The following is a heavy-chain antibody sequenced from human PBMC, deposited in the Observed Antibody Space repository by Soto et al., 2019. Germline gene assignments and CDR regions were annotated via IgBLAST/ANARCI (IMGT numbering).Heavy chain of an antibody. D-gene: IGHD3-22*01. V-gene: IGHV1-46*01. CDR3: ARSPYSSGYYYAIDY. J-gene: IGHJ4*02. Sequence: KKMLASVKVSCKASGYTLIMYYIHWMRQAPGQGLEWMGLINPSGGSTTYAQKFQGRVTMTRDTSTSTVYMDLSSLRSEDTAVYYCARSPYSSGYYYAIDYWGQGTQVTGSS. CDR1: GYTLIMYY. CDR2: INPSGGST.